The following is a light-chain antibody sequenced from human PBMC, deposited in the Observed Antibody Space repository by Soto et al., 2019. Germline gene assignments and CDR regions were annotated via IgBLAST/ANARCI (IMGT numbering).Light chain of an antibody. CDR3: QQRSNWPLT. CDR1: QSVSSY. V-gene: IGKV3-11*01. J-gene: IGKJ4*01. Sequence: EIVLTQSPATLSLSPGERATLSCRASQSVSSYLAWYQQKAGQAPRLLIYDASNRATGIPARFSGSGSGTYFTLTISSLEPEDFAVYSCQQRSNWPLTFGGGTKVEIK. CDR2: DAS.